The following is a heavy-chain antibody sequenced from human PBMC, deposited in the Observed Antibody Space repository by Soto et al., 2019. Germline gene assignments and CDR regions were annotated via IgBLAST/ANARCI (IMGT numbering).Heavy chain of an antibody. CDR3: TTGLNYYDSGGFYYFFDS. CDR1: GFPFSNAW. J-gene: IGHJ4*02. Sequence: EVPLVESGGGLVKPGESLRLSCAASGFPFSNAWMNWVRQAPGKGLEWVGRIKSKTDGGTADYAAPVKGGFTISRDDSKNTLYLQMNSLKTEDTAVYYCTTGLNYYDSGGFYYFFDSWGQGTLVTVSS. V-gene: IGHV3-15*07. CDR2: IKSKTDGGTA. D-gene: IGHD3-22*01.